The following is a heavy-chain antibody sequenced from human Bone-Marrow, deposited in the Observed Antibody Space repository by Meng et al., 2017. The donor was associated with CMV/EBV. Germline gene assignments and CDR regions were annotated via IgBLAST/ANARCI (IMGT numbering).Heavy chain of an antibody. D-gene: IGHD2-2*01. CDR2: ISSSGSTI. CDR3: ARDLYCSSTSCFIRYYYYGMDV. CDR1: GFTFSSYE. J-gene: IGHJ6*02. Sequence: GGSLRLSCAASGFTFSSYEMSWVRQAPGKGLEWVSYISSSGSTIYYADSVKGRFTISRDNAKNSLYLQMNSLRAEDTAVYYCARDLYCSSTSCFIRYYYYGMDVWGQGTTVTVSS. V-gene: IGHV3-48*03.